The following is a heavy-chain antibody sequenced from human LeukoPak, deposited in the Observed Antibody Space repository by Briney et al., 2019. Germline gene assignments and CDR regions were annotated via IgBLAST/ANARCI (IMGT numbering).Heavy chain of an antibody. Sequence: SETLSLTCTVSGVSISSYYWSCIRQPPGKGLEWIGYIYYSGSTNYNPSLKSRVTIAVDTSKGQFSLKLSFVTAADTAVYYCARGVGGGDGYPDGFDIWGQGKMVTVSS. CDR3: ARGVGGGDGYPDGFDI. CDR1: GVSISSYY. V-gene: IGHV4-59*01. CDR2: IYYSGST. J-gene: IGHJ3*02. D-gene: IGHD5-24*01.